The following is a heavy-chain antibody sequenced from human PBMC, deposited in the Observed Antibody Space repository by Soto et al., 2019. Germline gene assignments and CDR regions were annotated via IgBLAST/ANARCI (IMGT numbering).Heavy chain of an antibody. V-gene: IGHV2-5*02. D-gene: IGHD6-25*01. CDR3: AHRLGGDAVDI. CDR1: GFSLSTSGVG. Sequence: QITLKESGPTLVKPTQTLTLTCTFSGFSLSTSGVGVGWIRQPPGKALEWLALISWDDDTRYSPSLKIRLTITKDTSKNQVVLTRTNMDPVDTATYYCAHRLGGDAVDIWGQGTMVTVSS. CDR2: ISWDDDT. J-gene: IGHJ3*02.